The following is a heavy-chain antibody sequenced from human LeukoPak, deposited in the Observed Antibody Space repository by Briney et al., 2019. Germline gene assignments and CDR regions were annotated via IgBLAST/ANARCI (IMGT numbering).Heavy chain of an antibody. J-gene: IGHJ4*02. CDR1: GGYTGSHY. Sequence: KSSETLSLPCTVSGGYTGSHYWSWIRQHPGKGLEWIGYIYYSGSTYYNPSLKSRVTISVDTSKNQFSLKLSSVTAADTAVYYCARALFNYYYTYFDYWGQGTLVTVSS. V-gene: IGHV4-31*03. D-gene: IGHD3-22*01. CDR3: ARALFNYYYTYFDY. CDR2: IYYSGST.